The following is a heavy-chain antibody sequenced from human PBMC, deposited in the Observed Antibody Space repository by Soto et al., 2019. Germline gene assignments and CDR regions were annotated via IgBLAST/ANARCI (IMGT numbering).Heavy chain of an antibody. CDR2: IIPIFGAA. J-gene: IGHJ6*02. CDR1: GGTFSSYA. Sequence: SVKVSCKASGGTFSSYAISWVRQAPGQGLEWMGGIIPIFGAANYAQKFQGRVTITADESTSTAYMELSSLRSEDTAVYYCARLGYGYYPGPVYYGMDVWGQGTTVTVSS. D-gene: IGHD4-17*01. V-gene: IGHV1-69*13. CDR3: ARLGYGYYPGPVYYGMDV.